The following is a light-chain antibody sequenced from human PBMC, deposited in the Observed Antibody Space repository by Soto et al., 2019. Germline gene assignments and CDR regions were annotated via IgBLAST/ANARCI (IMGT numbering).Light chain of an antibody. CDR3: QQYESTPPT. V-gene: IGKV4-1*01. Sequence: DIVMTQSPDSLAVSLGERATINCKSSQSVLYSSNNKNYLAWYQQRPGQPPKLLIYWASTRQSGGPDRFSGSGSGTDFTLAVTSLQAEDVAFYYCQQYESTPPTFGQGTKLEIK. CDR1: QSVLYSSNNKNY. J-gene: IGKJ2*01. CDR2: WAS.